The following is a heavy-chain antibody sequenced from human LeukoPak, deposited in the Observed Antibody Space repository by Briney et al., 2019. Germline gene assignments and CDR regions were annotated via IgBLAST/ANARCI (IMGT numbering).Heavy chain of an antibody. CDR1: GFIFSDYG. V-gene: IGHV3-30*02. CDR3: AKEGTASKPSDLDY. J-gene: IGHJ4*02. Sequence: GGSLRLSCAASGFIFSDYGIHWVRQAPGPGLEWVAFIRFDGNSKYYTDSVKGRFTISRDNSKNTLWLQMNSLRAEDTAVYYCAKEGTASKPSDLDYWGQGTLVTVSS. CDR2: IRFDGNSK. D-gene: IGHD1/OR15-1a*01.